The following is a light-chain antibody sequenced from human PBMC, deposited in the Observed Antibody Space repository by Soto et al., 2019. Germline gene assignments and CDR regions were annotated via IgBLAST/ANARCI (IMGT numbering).Light chain of an antibody. J-gene: IGLJ2*01. V-gene: IGLV2-8*01. CDR3: SSFAGSYKSDVL. Sequence: QSALTQPPSASGSPGQSVTISCTGTSSDIGAYNYVSWYQQHPGKAPELIIYEVTKRPSGVPDRFAGSKSGNTAYLTVSGLQAEDEADYYCSSFAGSYKSDVLLGGGTKVTVL. CDR1: SSDIGAYNY. CDR2: EVT.